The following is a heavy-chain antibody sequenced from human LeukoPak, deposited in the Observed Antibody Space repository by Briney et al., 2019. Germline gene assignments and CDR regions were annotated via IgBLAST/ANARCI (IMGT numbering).Heavy chain of an antibody. D-gene: IGHD5-18*01. CDR2: IYDTGST. Sequence: SETLSLTCTVSGGSISTYSWSWIRQPPGKGLEWIGDIYDTGSTNYNPSLKSRVTISVDTSKNQFSLKLTSVTAADTAVYFCARDEAGYSYGYGMFDYWGQGTLVTVSS. J-gene: IGHJ4*02. V-gene: IGHV4-59*01. CDR1: GGSISTYS. CDR3: ARDEAGYSYGYGMFDY.